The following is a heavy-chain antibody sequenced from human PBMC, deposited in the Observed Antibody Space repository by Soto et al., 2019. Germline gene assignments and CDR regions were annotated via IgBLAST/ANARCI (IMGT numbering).Heavy chain of an antibody. CDR1: GFTFRNAG. Sequence: GGALRLSCAASGFTFRNAGMTWGRQAPGKGREWVGRINSKPHGGTIDSAAPVKGRFTISEDDSKNPLYLQMNSLKTEDTGVYYCNTGYGSSWYLWGQGT. V-gene: IGHV3-15*01. D-gene: IGHD6-13*01. J-gene: IGHJ5*02. CDR3: NTGYGSSWYL. CDR2: INSKPHGGTI.